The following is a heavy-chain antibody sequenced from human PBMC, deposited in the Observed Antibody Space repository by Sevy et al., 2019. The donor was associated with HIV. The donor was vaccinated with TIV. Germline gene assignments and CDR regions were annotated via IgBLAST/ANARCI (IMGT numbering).Heavy chain of an antibody. D-gene: IGHD3-10*01. V-gene: IGHV3-23*01. J-gene: IGHJ4*02. CDR3: AKEVVKYCYGSGSTFDY. CDR2: ISGSGGST. Sequence: GGSLRLSCAASGFTFSSYAMSWVRQAPGKGLEWVSAISGSGGSTYYADSVKGRFTISRDNSKNTLYLQMNSLRAEDTAVYYCAKEVVKYCYGSGSTFDYWGQGTLVTVSS. CDR1: GFTFSSYA.